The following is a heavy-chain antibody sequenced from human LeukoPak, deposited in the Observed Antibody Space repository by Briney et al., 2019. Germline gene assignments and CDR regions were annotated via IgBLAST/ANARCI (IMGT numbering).Heavy chain of an antibody. CDR2: INPSGGST. D-gene: IGHD3-3*01. Sequence: ASVKVSCKASGYTFTSYYMHWVRQAPGQGLEWMGIINPSGGSTNYAQKFQGRVTITADKSTSTAYMELSSLRSEDTAVYYCATYDFWSGYPQWYYYYMDVWGKGTTVTVSS. CDR1: GYTFTSYY. V-gene: IGHV1-46*01. J-gene: IGHJ6*03. CDR3: ATYDFWSGYPQWYYYYMDV.